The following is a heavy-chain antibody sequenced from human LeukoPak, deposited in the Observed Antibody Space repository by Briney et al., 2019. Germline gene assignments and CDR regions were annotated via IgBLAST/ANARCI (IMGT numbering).Heavy chain of an antibody. V-gene: IGHV3-9*01. Sequence: GGSLRLSCAASGFTFDDYAMHWVRQVPGKGLEWVSTINWKSDIIGYADSVKGRFTISRDNSKNTLYLQMNSLRAEDTAVYYCARAGVTMVRGPVPDDYWGQGTLVTVSS. J-gene: IGHJ4*02. CDR3: ARAGVTMVRGPVPDDY. CDR1: GFTFDDYA. CDR2: INWKSDII. D-gene: IGHD3-10*01.